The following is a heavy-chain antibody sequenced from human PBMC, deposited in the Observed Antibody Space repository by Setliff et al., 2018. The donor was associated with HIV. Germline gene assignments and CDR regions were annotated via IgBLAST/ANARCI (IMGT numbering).Heavy chain of an antibody. D-gene: IGHD6-13*01. Sequence: ASVKVSCKASGYTFSTYDINWVRQATGQGLEWMGWMNPNSGNTGYAQKFQGRVTMTRNTSISTAYMELSSLRSDDTAVYYCASSWSRIRYYGMDVWGQGTTVTVS. CDR2: MNPNSGNT. CDR3: ASSWSRIRYYGMDV. CDR1: GYTFSTYD. J-gene: IGHJ6*02. V-gene: IGHV1-8*01.